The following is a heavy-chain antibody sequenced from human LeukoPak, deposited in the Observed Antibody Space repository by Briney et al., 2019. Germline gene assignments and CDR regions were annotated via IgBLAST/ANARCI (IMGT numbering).Heavy chain of an antibody. CDR2: IKQDGSEK. Sequence: GGSLRLSCAASGFTFSSYWMSWVRQAPGKGVEWVANIKQDGSEKYYADSVKGRFTISRDNAKNSLYLQMNSLRAEDTAVYYCARVGMYYDFWSGYYRGFYFDYWGQGTLVTVSS. D-gene: IGHD3-3*01. J-gene: IGHJ4*02. CDR1: GFTFSSYW. V-gene: IGHV3-7*01. CDR3: ARVGMYYDFWSGYYRGFYFDY.